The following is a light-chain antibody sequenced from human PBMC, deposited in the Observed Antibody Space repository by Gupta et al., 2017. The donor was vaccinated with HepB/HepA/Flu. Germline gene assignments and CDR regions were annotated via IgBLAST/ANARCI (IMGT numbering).Light chain of an antibody. V-gene: IGKV1-9*01. Sequence: IHLTQSPSFLSASVGDRVTITCRASQGINRFLAWYQQKPGNAPKLLIYAASVLQSGVPSRFSGSGSGTEFTLTISSLHPEDFATYYCQQLNTSPLTFGGGTKVEIK. CDR2: AAS. CDR3: QQLNTSPLT. J-gene: IGKJ4*01. CDR1: QGINRF.